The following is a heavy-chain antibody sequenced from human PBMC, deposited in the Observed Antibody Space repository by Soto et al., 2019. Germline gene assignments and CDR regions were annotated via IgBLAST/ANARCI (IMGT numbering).Heavy chain of an antibody. CDR3: AIKIDATTTGDY. CDR1: GFTFSNYG. Sequence: QVHLVESGGGVVQAGTSLTLSCAASGFTFSNYGMHWVRQAPGKGLEWVALTSCDGSNKYYADSVKGRFTISRDNSKNTLYLQMSSLRAEDTAVYYCAIKIDATTTGDYWGQGTLVTVSS. CDR2: TSCDGSNK. V-gene: IGHV3-30*03. D-gene: IGHD1-1*01. J-gene: IGHJ4*02.